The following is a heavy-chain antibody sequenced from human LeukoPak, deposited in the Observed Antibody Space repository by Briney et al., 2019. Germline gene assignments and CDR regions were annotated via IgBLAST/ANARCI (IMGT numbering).Heavy chain of an antibody. V-gene: IGHV1-2*02. CDR3: AVWKGYHDYWSGPFDY. CDR2: VNPNTGGT. D-gene: IGHD3-3*01. J-gene: IGHJ4*02. Sequence: ASVKVSCKASGGTFSSYAISWVRQAPGQGLDWMGWVNPNTGGTNYAQKFQGRVTMSTDTSVSTGYMELSSLRSDDTAVYYCAVWKGYHDYWSGPFDYWGQGTRVSVSS. CDR1: GGTFSSYA.